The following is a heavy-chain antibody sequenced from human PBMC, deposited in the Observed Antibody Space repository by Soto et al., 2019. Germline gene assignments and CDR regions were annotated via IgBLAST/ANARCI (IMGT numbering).Heavy chain of an antibody. Sequence: SETLSLTCTVSGGSISSVNYCWSWIRQSPDKGLEWIGHIYNGGSTYNNPSLKGRVTMSVDTSKNQFSLKLSSVTAADTAVYYCARLHGYCISTSCYGYYAMDVWGQGTTVTVSS. CDR3: ARLHGYCISTSCYGYYAMDV. V-gene: IGHV4-30-4*01. CDR1: GGSISSVNYC. J-gene: IGHJ6*02. CDR2: IYNGGST. D-gene: IGHD2-2*01.